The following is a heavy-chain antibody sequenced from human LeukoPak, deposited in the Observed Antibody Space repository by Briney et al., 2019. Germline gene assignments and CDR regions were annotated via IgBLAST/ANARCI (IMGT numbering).Heavy chain of an antibody. J-gene: IGHJ4*02. V-gene: IGHV1-18*01. CDR1: GYTFTSYD. Sequence: ASVKVSCKASGYTFTSYDISWVRQAPGQGLEWMGWISAYNGNTNYAQKLQGRVTMTTDTSTSTAYMELRSLRSDDTAVYYCARDRWELLESGIFDYWGQGTLVTVSS. CDR3: ARDRWELLESGIFDY. D-gene: IGHD1-26*01. CDR2: ISAYNGNT.